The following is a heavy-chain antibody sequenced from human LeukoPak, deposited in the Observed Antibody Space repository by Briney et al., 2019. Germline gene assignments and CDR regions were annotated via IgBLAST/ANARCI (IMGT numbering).Heavy chain of an antibody. Sequence: PGGSLRLSCAASGFTFSSYEMNWVRQAPGKGLEWVAVISYDGSNKYYADSVKGRFTISRDNSKNTLYLQMNSLRAEDTAVYYCARDSGAGKLPGDLDYWGQGTLVTVSS. V-gene: IGHV3-30*04. CDR2: ISYDGSNK. CDR1: GFTFSSYE. D-gene: IGHD3-10*01. J-gene: IGHJ4*02. CDR3: ARDSGAGKLPGDLDY.